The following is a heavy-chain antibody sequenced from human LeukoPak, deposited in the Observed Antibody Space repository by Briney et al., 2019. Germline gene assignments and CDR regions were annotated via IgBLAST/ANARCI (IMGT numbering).Heavy chain of an antibody. CDR1: GGTFSSYA. V-gene: IGHV1-69*05. CDR2: IIPIFGTA. Sequence: GASVKVSCKASGGTFSSYAISWVRQAPGQGLEWVGGIIPIFGTANYAQKFQGRVTITTDESTSTAYMELSSLRSEDTAVYYCARVASTIPTSPRAIHNWFDPWGQGTLVTVSS. CDR3: ARVASTIPTSPRAIHNWFDP. J-gene: IGHJ5*02. D-gene: IGHD2-21*01.